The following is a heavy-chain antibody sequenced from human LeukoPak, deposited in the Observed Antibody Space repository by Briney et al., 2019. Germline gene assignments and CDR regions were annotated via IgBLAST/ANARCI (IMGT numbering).Heavy chain of an antibody. J-gene: IGHJ5*02. Sequence: GGSLRLSCAASGFTFSSYATSWVRQAPGKGLEWVSAISGSGGSTYYADSVKGRSTISRDNSKNTLYLQMNSLRAEDTAVYYCAKDTTYNWFDPWGQGTLVTVSS. CDR2: ISGSGGST. D-gene: IGHD1-1*01. CDR1: GFTFSSYA. CDR3: AKDTTYNWFDP. V-gene: IGHV3-23*01.